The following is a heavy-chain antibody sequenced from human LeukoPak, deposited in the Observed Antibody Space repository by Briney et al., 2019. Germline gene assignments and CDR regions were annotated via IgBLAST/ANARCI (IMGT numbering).Heavy chain of an antibody. CDR2: ISSSSS. CDR3: ARVGRGYSYGY. Sequence: GGSLRLSCAASGFTFSSYSMNWVRQAPGKGLEWVSSISSSSSYYADSVKGRFTISRDNAKNSLYLQMNRLRAEDTAVYYCARVGRGYSYGYWGQGTLVTVSS. CDR1: GFTFSSYS. J-gene: IGHJ4*02. V-gene: IGHV3-21*01. D-gene: IGHD5-18*01.